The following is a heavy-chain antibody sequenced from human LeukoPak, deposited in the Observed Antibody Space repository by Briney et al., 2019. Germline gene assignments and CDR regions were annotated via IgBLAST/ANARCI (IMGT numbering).Heavy chain of an antibody. CDR1: GGSISSYY. D-gene: IGHD2-21*01. CDR2: IYTSGST. J-gene: IGHJ4*02. V-gene: IGHV4-4*07. Sequence: SETLSLTCTVSGGSISSYYWSWIRQPAGKGLEWIGRIYTSGSTNYNPSLKSRVTISVDTSKNQFSLKLSSVTAADTAVYYCAREWAYCGGDCYFIFDYWGQGTLVTVSS. CDR3: AREWAYCGGDCYFIFDY.